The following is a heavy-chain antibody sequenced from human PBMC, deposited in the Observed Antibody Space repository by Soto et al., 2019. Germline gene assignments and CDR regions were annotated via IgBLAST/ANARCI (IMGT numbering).Heavy chain of an antibody. J-gene: IGHJ4*02. CDR2: INPSGGST. D-gene: IGHD3-3*01. CDR1: GYTFTSHY. Sequence: GASVKVSCQASGYTFTSHYMHWVRQAPGQGLEWMGIINPSGGSTTYAQKFQGRVTMARDTSTSTVYLELSSLRSEDTAVYYCARDIIQVPSAYYYFDYWGQGTLVTVSS. CDR3: ARDIIQVPSAYYYFDY. V-gene: IGHV1-46*03.